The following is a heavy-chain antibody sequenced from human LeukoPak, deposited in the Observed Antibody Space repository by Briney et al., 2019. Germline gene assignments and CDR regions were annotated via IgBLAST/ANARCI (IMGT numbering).Heavy chain of an antibody. CDR2: ISSSSSYT. Sequence: GGSLRLSCAASGFTFSDYYMSWIRQAPGKGLEWVSYISSSSSYTNYADSVKSRFTISRDNAKNSLYLQMNSLRAEDTAVYYCASGTVVHYYYGMDVWGQGTTVTVSS. CDR3: ASGTVVHYYYGMDV. J-gene: IGHJ6*02. CDR1: GFTFSDYY. V-gene: IGHV3-11*06. D-gene: IGHD3-10*01.